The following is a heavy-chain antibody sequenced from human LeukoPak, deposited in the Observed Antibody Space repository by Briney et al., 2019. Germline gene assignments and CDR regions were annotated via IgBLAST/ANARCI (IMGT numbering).Heavy chain of an antibody. V-gene: IGHV5-51*01. D-gene: IGHD3-10*01. J-gene: IGHJ4*02. CDR3: ARRSLYYYGPTDY. Sequence: GESVKISCKGSGYSFTSYWIGWVRQMPGKGLEWMGIIYPGDSDTRYSPAFQGQVTISADKSICTAYLQWSSLKASDTAMYYCARRSLYYYGPTDYWGQGTLVTVSS. CDR2: IYPGDSDT. CDR1: GYSFTSYW.